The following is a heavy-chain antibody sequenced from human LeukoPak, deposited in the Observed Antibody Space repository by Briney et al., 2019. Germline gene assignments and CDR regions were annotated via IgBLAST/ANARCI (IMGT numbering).Heavy chain of an antibody. V-gene: IGHV3-23*01. J-gene: IGHJ4*02. D-gene: IGHD1-26*01. Sequence: GGSLRLSCAASGFTFSSYAMSWVRQAPGKGLEWFSAISGSGGSTYYADSVKGRFTISRDNSKNTLYLQMNSLRAEDTAVYYCAKDRGADYYFDYWGQGTLVTVSS. CDR3: AKDRGADYYFDY. CDR2: ISGSGGST. CDR1: GFTFSSYA.